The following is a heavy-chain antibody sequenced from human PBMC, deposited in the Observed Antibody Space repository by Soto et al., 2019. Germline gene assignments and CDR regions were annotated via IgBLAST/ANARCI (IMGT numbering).Heavy chain of an antibody. V-gene: IGHV5-51*01. Sequence: PGESLKISCKGSGYSFTSYWIGWVRQMPGKGLEWVGIIFPRDSDVRLSPSFEGRVTISVDKAINTAHLEWSSLEASDTAMYYCARHFDCSTTSCYIDYWGQGSPVTVSS. CDR3: ARHFDCSTTSCYIDY. CDR1: GYSFTSYW. J-gene: IGHJ4*01. CDR2: IFPRDSDV. D-gene: IGHD2-2*02.